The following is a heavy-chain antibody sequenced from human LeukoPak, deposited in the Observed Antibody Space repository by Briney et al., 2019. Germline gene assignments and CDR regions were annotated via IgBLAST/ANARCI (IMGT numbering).Heavy chain of an antibody. V-gene: IGHV3-23*01. J-gene: IGHJ5*02. CDR1: GFTFSNYA. Sequence: PGGSLRLSCAASGFTFSNYAMNWVRQAPGKGLEWVSGISGSGGSTYYADSVKGRFTISRDNSKKTLYLQMNSLRAEDTAVYYCARDGSPEASINYFDTWGQGTPVTVSS. CDR3: ARDGSPEASINYFDT. CDR2: ISGSGGST. D-gene: IGHD5-24*01.